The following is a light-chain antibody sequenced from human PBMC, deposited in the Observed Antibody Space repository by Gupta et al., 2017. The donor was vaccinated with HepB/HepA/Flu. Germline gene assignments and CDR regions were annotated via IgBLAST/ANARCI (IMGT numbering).Light chain of an antibody. CDR2: DAS. J-gene: IGKJ1*01. Sequence: EIVLTQSPATLSLSPGERVTLSCRASQSLGSSLACHQPKGGQAPRLLIYDASNRATGLPARFSGSGSGTYFSLTISILEPEDFAVYYCQHRNTWPRTFGQGTKVEIK. V-gene: IGKV3-11*01. CDR1: QSLGSS. CDR3: QHRNTWPRT.